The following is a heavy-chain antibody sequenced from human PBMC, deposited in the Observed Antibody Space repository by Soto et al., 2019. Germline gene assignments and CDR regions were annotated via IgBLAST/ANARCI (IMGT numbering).Heavy chain of an antibody. V-gene: IGHV1-18*01. D-gene: IGHD6-19*01. J-gene: IGHJ4*02. CDR1: GYTFTSYG. Sequence: QVQLVQSGAEVKKPGASVKVSCKASGYTFTSYGISWVRQAPGQGLEWMGWISAYNGNTNYAQKRQGRVTMTTDTSTSTAYRELRSLRSDDTAVYYCARDRGSGWVSVHFDYWGQGTLVTVSS. CDR3: ARDRGSGWVSVHFDY. CDR2: ISAYNGNT.